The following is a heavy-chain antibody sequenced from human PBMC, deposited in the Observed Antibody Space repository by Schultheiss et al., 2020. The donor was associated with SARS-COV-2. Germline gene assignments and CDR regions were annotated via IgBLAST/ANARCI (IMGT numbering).Heavy chain of an antibody. D-gene: IGHD5-12*01. CDR3: ARHIVATTPTLGDYGMDA. CDR2: ISRSGSTI. Sequence: GGSLRLSCAASGFTFSNYKMNWVRQAPGKGLEWVSYISRSGSTIYYADSVKGRFTISRDNAKNSLYLQMNSLRAEDTAVYYCARHIVATTPTLGDYGMDAWGQGTTVTVSS. J-gene: IGHJ6*02. V-gene: IGHV3-48*03. CDR1: GFTFSNYK.